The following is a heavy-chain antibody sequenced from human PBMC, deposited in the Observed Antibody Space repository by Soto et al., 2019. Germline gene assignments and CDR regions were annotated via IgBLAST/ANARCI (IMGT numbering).Heavy chain of an antibody. D-gene: IGHD3-9*01. V-gene: IGHV3-30-3*01. CDR1: GFTFSSYA. J-gene: IGHJ6*02. Sequence: QVQLVESGGGVVQPGRSLRLSCAASGFTFSSYAMHWVRQAPGKGLEWVAVISYDGSNKYYADSVKGRFTISRDNSKNTLYLQMNSLRAEDTAVYYCARETRYYDILPSYGMEVLGQGTTVTVSS. CDR3: ARETRYYDILPSYGMEV. CDR2: ISYDGSNK.